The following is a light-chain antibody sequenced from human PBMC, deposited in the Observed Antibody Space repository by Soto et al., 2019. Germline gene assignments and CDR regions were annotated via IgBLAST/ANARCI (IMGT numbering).Light chain of an antibody. CDR1: QSVSSY. Sequence: EIVLTQSPATLSLSPGERATLSCRASQSVSSYLAWYQQKPGQAPRLLIYDASSRATGIPDRFSGSGSGTDFILTIRRVEPEDVAVYYCQQFGTSSLVTFGPGTKGDIK. CDR2: DAS. V-gene: IGKV3-20*01. CDR3: QQFGTSSLVT. J-gene: IGKJ3*01.